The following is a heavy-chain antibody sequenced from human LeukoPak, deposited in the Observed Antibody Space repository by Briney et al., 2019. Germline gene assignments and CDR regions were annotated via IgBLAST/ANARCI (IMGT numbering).Heavy chain of an antibody. D-gene: IGHD6-13*01. CDR3: ARAGPVYSSSRTYDAFDI. Sequence: SETLSLTCTVSGGSISSYYWSWIRQPPGKGLEWIGYIYYSGSTNYNPSLKSRVTISVDTSKNQFSLKLSSVTAADTAVYYCARAGPVYSSSRTYDAFDIWGQGTMVTVSS. J-gene: IGHJ3*02. CDR1: GGSISSYY. CDR2: IYYSGST. V-gene: IGHV4-59*08.